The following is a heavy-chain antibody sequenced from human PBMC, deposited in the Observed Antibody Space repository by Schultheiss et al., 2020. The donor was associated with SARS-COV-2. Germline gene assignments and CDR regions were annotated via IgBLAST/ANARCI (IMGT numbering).Heavy chain of an antibody. CDR3: ARESGLGAYYYYYGMDV. CDR1: GFTFSGSA. J-gene: IGHJ6*02. CDR2: IRSKANSYAT. V-gene: IGHV3-73*01. Sequence: GGSLRLSCAASGFTFSGSAMHWVRQASGKGLEWVGRIRSKANSYATAYAASVKGRFTISRDDSKNTAYLQMNSLRAEDTAVYYCARESGLGAYYYYYGMDVWGQGTTVTVSS. D-gene: IGHD3/OR15-3a*01.